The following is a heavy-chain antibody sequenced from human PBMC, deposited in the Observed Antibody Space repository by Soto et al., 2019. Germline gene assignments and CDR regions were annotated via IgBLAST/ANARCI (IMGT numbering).Heavy chain of an antibody. CDR3: AKSKKYYYDSSGQRAPFDY. D-gene: IGHD3-22*01. J-gene: IGHJ4*02. CDR1: GGSFSGYY. V-gene: IGHV4-34*01. CDR2: INHSGST. Sequence: SETLSLTCAVYGGSFSGYYWSWIRQPPGKGLEWIGEINHSGSTNYNPSLKSRVTISVDTSKNQFSLKLSSVTAADTAVYYCAKSKKYYYDSSGQRAPFDYWGQGTLVTVSS.